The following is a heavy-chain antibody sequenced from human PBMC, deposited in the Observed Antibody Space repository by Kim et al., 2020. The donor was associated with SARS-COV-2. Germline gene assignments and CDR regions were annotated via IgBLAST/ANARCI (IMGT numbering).Heavy chain of an antibody. Sequence: TTKYRDSVKGRFTISRDKSKNMLYLQMNSLRVEDTAVYYCARDMGSGADDYWGQGTLVTVSS. J-gene: IGHJ4*02. CDR3: ARDMGSGADDY. D-gene: IGHD1-26*01. V-gene: IGHV3-53*01. CDR2: TT.